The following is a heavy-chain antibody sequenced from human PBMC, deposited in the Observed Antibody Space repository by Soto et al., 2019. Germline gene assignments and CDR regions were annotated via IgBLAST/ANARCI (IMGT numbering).Heavy chain of an antibody. CDR1: GGTFSRSP. J-gene: IGHJ3*02. D-gene: IGHD4-17*01. CDR3: EREGTTVVNPAGAFDI. Sequence: SVKVSCKASGGTFSRSPISWVRQAPGQGLEWMGGIIPIFGTGNFAQKFQGRVTITADVSTSTAYLELSSLRSEDTAVYYCEREGTTVVNPAGAFDIWGQGKMVTVSS. CDR2: IIPIFGTG. V-gene: IGHV1-69*13.